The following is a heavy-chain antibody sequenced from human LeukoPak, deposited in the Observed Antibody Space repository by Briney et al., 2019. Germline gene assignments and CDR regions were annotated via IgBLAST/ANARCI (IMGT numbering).Heavy chain of an antibody. CDR3: ASAQYYESSGIIDY. Sequence: SETLSLTCTVSGGSINSYYWSWLRQPPGKGLEWIGYIYYGGSTNYNPSLRSRVTMSVDTSKNQFSLKLSSVTAADTAVYYCASAQYYESSGIIDYWGQGTLVTVSS. D-gene: IGHD3-22*01. J-gene: IGHJ4*02. V-gene: IGHV4-59*01. CDR2: IYYGGST. CDR1: GGSINSYY.